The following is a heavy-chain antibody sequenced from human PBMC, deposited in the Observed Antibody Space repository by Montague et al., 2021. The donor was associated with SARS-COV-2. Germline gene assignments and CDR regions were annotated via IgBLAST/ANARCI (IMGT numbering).Heavy chain of an antibody. CDR3: ARDDIVLQGVTKGMDV. J-gene: IGHJ6*02. V-gene: IGHV4-39*07. CDR1: GGFISSSNYH. Sequence: SETLSLTCTVSGGFISSSNYHWGWIRQPPGKGLEWIGNMYYSGSTYYNPSLKSRVTISIDTSKNQFSLKLSSVTAADTAVYYCARDDIVLQGVTKGMDVWGQGTTVTVSS. CDR2: MYYSGST. D-gene: IGHD3-10*01.